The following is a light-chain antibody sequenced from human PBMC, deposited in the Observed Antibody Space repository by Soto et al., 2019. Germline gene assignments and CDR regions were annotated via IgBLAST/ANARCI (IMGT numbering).Light chain of an antibody. Sequence: QSALTQPASVSGSPGQSITISCTGTSSDVGGYNYVSWYQHHPGKAPKLIIYDVSNRPSGVSNRFSGSKSGNTASLTISGFQPEDEADYYCSSYTTSNTRQIVFGTGTKVTVL. CDR1: SSDVGGYNY. CDR3: SSYTTSNTRQIV. CDR2: DVS. J-gene: IGLJ1*01. V-gene: IGLV2-14*03.